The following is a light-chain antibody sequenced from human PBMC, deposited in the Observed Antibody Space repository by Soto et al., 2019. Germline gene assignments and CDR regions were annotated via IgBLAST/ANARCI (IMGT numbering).Light chain of an antibody. CDR1: QSVSSN. Sequence: EIVMTQSPATLSVSPGERATLSCRASQSVSSNLAWYQQKPGQAPRLLIYGASTRATGVPGRLSGSGSGTEFTLTISSLQSEDFAVYYCQQYNNWPLTFGGGTKVETK. J-gene: IGKJ4*01. CDR2: GAS. CDR3: QQYNNWPLT. V-gene: IGKV3-15*01.